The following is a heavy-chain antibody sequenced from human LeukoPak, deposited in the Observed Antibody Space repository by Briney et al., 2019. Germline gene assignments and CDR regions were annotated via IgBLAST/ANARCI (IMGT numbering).Heavy chain of an antibody. D-gene: IGHD3-10*01. CDR3: ARYGSGSYYNPPWYFDY. Sequence: PGGSLRLSCAASGFTFSSYGMHWVRQAPGKGLEWVAVIWYDGSNKYYADSVKGRFTISRDNSKNTLYLQMNSLRAEDTAVYYCARYGSGSYYNPPWYFDYWGQGTLVTVSS. J-gene: IGHJ4*02. V-gene: IGHV3-33*01. CDR1: GFTFSSYG. CDR2: IWYDGSNK.